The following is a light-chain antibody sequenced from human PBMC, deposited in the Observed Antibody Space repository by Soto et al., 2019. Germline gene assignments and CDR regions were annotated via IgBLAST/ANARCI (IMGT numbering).Light chain of an antibody. Sequence: EIVWTPSPGTLSLSPGSRATLSCRASQSVSNNYLAWYQQKPGQAPRLLIYGASNRATGIPARFSGSGSGTDFTLTITRLEPEDFAVYYCQQYDDSPWTFGQGTKVDIK. CDR3: QQYDDSPWT. V-gene: IGKV3-20*01. J-gene: IGKJ1*01. CDR2: GAS. CDR1: QSVSNNY.